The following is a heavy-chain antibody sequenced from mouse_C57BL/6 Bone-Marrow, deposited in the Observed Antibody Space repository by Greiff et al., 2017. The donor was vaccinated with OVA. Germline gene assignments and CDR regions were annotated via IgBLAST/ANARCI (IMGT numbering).Heavy chain of an antibody. CDR3: ARDGYHWYFDV. J-gene: IGHJ1*03. V-gene: IGHV1-19*01. CDR2: INPYNGGT. Sequence: VQLKQSGPVLVKPGASVKMSCKASGYTFTDYYMNWVKQSHGKSLEWIGVINPYNGGTSYNQKFKGKATLTVDKSSSTAYMELNSLTSEDSAVYYCARDGYHWYFDVWGTGTTVTVSS. D-gene: IGHD2-3*01. CDR1: GYTFTDYY.